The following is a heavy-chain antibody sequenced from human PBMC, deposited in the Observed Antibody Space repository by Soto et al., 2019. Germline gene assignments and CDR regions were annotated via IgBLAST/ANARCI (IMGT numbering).Heavy chain of an antibody. CDR3: ARSSIAMIVVVIREFGAFDI. V-gene: IGHV1-69*13. Sequence: SVKVSCKASGGTFSSYAISWVRQAPGQGLEWMGGIIPIFGTANYAQKFQGRVTITADESTSTAYMELSSLRSEDTAVYYCARSSIAMIVVVIREFGAFDIWGQGTMVTVSS. J-gene: IGHJ3*02. CDR2: IIPIFGTA. D-gene: IGHD3-22*01. CDR1: GGTFSSYA.